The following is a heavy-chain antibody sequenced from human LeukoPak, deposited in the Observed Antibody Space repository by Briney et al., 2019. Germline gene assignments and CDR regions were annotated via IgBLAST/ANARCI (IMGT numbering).Heavy chain of an antibody. CDR3: ARVYCGGDCYFGTVGY. V-gene: IGHV3-21*01. CDR2: ISSSSSYI. D-gene: IGHD2-21*02. CDR1: GFTFSSYA. J-gene: IGHJ4*02. Sequence: GGSLRLSCAASGFTFSSYAMSGVRQAPGKGLEWVSSISSSSSYIYYADSVKGRFTISRDNAKNSLYLQMNSLRAEDTAVYYCARVYCGGDCYFGTVGYWGQGTLVTVSS.